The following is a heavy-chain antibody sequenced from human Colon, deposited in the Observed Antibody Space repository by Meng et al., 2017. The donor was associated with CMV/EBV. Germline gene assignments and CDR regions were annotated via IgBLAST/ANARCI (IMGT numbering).Heavy chain of an antibody. J-gene: IGHJ5*02. Sequence: SETLSLTCAVSGASMSSSSYYWVWIRRPPGKGLEWIGSIYYDGKTYCNPSHKSRVTISADTSKNQFSLKLKSVTAADTAMYYCVRDQMTMVTDAGLGYLRLDPWGQGTLVTVSS. V-gene: IGHV4-39*07. CDR1: GASMSSSSYY. D-gene: IGHD4/OR15-4a*01. CDR3: VRDQMTMVTDAGLGYLRLDP. CDR2: IYYDGKT.